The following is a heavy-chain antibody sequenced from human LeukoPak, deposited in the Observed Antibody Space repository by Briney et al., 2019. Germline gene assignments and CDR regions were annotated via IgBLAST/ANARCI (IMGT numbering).Heavy chain of an antibody. V-gene: IGHV3-33*01. CDR3: GRDRCSGGSGDSSGEYYEH. J-gene: IGHJ1*01. CDR2: IWCDGSQK. Sequence: GGSLRLSCAVSGFTFSSYGMHWVRQVPGKGLEWVAVIWCDGSQKYYADSVKGRFTISRDNYKNTLFLQMNSLGAEDTAVYYRGRDRCSGGSGDSSGEYYEHWGLGTLVTVSS. D-gene: IGHD2-15*01. CDR1: GFTFSSYG.